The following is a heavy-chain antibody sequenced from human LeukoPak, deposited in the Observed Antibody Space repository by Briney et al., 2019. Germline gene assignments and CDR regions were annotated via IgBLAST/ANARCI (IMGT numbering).Heavy chain of an antibody. CDR2: AGWAGGTT. CDR1: EFNFDRYT. D-gene: IGHD3-10*02. Sequence: GGSLRLSCATSEFNFDRYTIHWVRQAPGKGLEWVSLAGWAGGTTFYSDSVRGRFTISRDSGRKSVYLQMNSLTTDDTAFYFCAKELDTMFFDYWGQGALVTVSS. V-gene: IGHV3-43*01. CDR3: AKELDTMFFDY. J-gene: IGHJ4*02.